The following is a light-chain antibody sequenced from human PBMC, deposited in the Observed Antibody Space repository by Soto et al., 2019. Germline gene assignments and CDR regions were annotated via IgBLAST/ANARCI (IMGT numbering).Light chain of an antibody. J-gene: IGKJ1*01. CDR3: QHYDSTPRT. Sequence: DIVLTQSPGSLSLSPGERATLSCRASQSVSSGYLAWYRQKPGLAPRLVIHGASNRATGIPDRFSGSGSGTDFTLTISRLEPEDFAVYYCQHYDSTPRTFGQGTKVDIK. CDR2: GAS. CDR1: QSVSSGY. V-gene: IGKV3-20*01.